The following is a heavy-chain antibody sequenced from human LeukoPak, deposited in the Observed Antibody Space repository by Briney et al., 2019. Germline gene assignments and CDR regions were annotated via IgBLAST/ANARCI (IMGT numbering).Heavy chain of an antibody. V-gene: IGHV3-21*01. Sequence: GGSLRLSCAASGFTFSSYAMSWVRQAPGKGLVWVSSISSSSSYIYYADSVKGRFTISRDNAKNSLYLQMNSLRAEDTAVYYCARDLMLSKSAGSEPLYYYYGMDVWGQGATVTVSS. D-gene: IGHD5/OR15-5a*01. CDR2: ISSSSSYI. CDR3: ARDLMLSKSAGSEPLYYYYGMDV. J-gene: IGHJ6*02. CDR1: GFTFSSYA.